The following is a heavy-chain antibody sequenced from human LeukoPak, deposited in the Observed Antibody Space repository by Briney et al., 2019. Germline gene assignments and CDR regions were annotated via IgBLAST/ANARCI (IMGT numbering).Heavy chain of an antibody. Sequence: ASVKVSCKASGYSFNSFGITWVRQAPGQGLEWMGWISVYNGNTKYAQKYQGRVTMTTDTSTSTAYMETTNLRSDDTAVYYCARAFVVVVDGNLALEWFDPWGQGTLVIVSS. D-gene: IGHD2-15*01. CDR1: GYSFNSFG. J-gene: IGHJ5*02. CDR2: ISVYNGNT. V-gene: IGHV1-18*01. CDR3: ARAFVVVVDGNLALEWFDP.